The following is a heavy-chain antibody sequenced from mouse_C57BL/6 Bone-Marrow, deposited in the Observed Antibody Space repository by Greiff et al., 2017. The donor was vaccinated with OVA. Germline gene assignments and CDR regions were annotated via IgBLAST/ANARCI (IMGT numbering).Heavy chain of an antibody. CDR1: DSAVFPIAY. CDR2: ILPSIGRT. Sequence: QVQLKESGSELRSPGSSVKLSCKDFDSAVFPIAYMSWVRQKPGHGFEWIGGILPSIGRTIYGEKFEDKATFDADTLSNTAYWELNSLTSEDSAIYYCARTHYDGYYGRYFDFWGTGTTVTVSS. CDR3: ARTHYDGYYGRYFDF. D-gene: IGHD2-3*01. J-gene: IGHJ1*03. V-gene: IGHV15-2*01.